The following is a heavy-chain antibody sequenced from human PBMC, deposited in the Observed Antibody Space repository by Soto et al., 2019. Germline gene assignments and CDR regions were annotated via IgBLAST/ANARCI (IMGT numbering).Heavy chain of an antibody. CDR2: ISVSGNNA. CDR3: ARDQLRPGILYSLGVLLPEYGL. D-gene: IGHD3-22*01. CDR1: GFAFSTFA. Sequence: WWSLRLSCAASGFAFSTFAMTWVRQAPGKGLEWVAAISVSGNNAHYADSVKGRFTISRDNSQNSVVLQMSSLRADGTAVYYCARDQLRPGILYSLGVLLPEYGLWGQGTLVTVSS. V-gene: IGHV3-23*01. J-gene: IGHJ4*02.